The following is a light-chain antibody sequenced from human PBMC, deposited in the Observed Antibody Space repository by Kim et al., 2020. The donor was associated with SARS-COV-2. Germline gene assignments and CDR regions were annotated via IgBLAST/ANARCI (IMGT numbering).Light chain of an antibody. CDR1: QSISSY. J-gene: IGKJ2*01. Sequence: ASVGDRVTITCRASQSISSYLNWYQQKPGKAPKLLIYAASSLQSGVPSRFSGSGSGTDFTVTISSLQPEDFATYYCQQSYSTPRTFGQGTKLEI. CDR3: QQSYSTPRT. CDR2: AAS. V-gene: IGKV1-39*01.